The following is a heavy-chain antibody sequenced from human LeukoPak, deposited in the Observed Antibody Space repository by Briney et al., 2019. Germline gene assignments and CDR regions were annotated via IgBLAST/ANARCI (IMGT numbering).Heavy chain of an antibody. CDR1: SGSISSNNYY. V-gene: IGHV4-39*01. J-gene: IGHJ5*02. Sequence: PSETLGLTCTVSSGSISSNNYYWGWVRQPPGKGLEWIGSVSYSGSTYYNPCLRSRVTISVDTSKNQFSLKVRSVTVADTAFYYCASQSGYYENCFDPWGQGTLVTVPS. CDR2: VSYSGST. D-gene: IGHD3-3*01. CDR3: ASQSGYYENCFDP.